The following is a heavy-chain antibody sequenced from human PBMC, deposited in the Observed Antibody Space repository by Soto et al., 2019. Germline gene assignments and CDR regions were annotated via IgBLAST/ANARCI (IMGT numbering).Heavy chain of an antibody. CDR3: ARAPAPLDYGDYEMG. Sequence: QVQLVESGGGLVKPGGSLRLSCAASGFTFSDYYMSWIRQAPGKGLEWVSYISSSGSTIYYADSVKGRVTISRYNAKNSLYLEMNSLRAAVTAVYYCARAPAPLDYGDYEMGWGQGTLVTVSA. CDR2: ISSSGSTI. V-gene: IGHV3-11*01. J-gene: IGHJ4*02. CDR1: GFTFSDYY. D-gene: IGHD4-17*01.